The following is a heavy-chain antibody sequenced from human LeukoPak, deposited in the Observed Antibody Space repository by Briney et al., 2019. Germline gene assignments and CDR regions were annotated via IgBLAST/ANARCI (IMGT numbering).Heavy chain of an antibody. CDR1: GFTFSSNS. J-gene: IGHJ4*02. Sequence: GGSLRLSCAASGFTFSSNSMNWVRQAPGKGLEWGSSISSSSSYIYYADSVKGRFTISRDNAKNSLYLQMNSLRAEDAAVYYCARDRATVTTWVYDYWGQGTLVSVSS. CDR3: ARDRATVTTWVYDY. D-gene: IGHD4-17*01. CDR2: ISSSSSYI. V-gene: IGHV3-21*01.